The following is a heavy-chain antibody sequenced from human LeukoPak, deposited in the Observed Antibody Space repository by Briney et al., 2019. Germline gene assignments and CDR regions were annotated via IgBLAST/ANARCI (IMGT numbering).Heavy chain of an antibody. Sequence: SETLSLTCNVSGAAIISYYWSWIRQPAGKGLEWIGRINTSGNTNYNPSLKSRVTMSVDTSKNRLSLKLSSVTAADTAVYYCARDDTGYSSGWSKDFDYWGQGTLVTVSS. CDR1: GAAIISYY. D-gene: IGHD6-19*01. V-gene: IGHV4-4*07. J-gene: IGHJ4*02. CDR2: INTSGNT. CDR3: ARDDTGYSSGWSKDFDY.